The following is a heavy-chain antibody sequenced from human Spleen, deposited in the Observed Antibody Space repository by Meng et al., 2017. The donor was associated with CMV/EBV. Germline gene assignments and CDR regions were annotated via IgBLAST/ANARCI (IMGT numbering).Heavy chain of an antibody. CDR2: IRSKPFGGTA. Sequence: GGSLRLSCTGSGFKFYDHDITWVRQTPGKGLEWVGFIRSKPFGGTADYAASVKDRFSISRDDSKSIAYLQMNSLKAEDTAVYYCSRSGVTSLWGQGTLVTAPQ. D-gene: IGHD3-16*01. CDR3: SRSGVTSL. CDR1: GFKFYDHD. V-gene: IGHV3-49*04. J-gene: IGHJ4*02.